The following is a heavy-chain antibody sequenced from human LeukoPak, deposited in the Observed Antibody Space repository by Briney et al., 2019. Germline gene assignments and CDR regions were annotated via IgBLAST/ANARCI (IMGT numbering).Heavy chain of an antibody. CDR1: GGSISSSSTY. D-gene: IGHD3-22*01. V-gene: IGHV4-39*01. CDR3: ASQYDSSGYYYFDY. Sequence: SEALSLTCTVSGGSISSSSTYWGWIRQPPGKGLERNGSIYYSGSTYYSPSLKSRITISVDTSKNQFSLKLSSVTAADTAVYYCASQYDSSGYYYFDYWGQGTLVTVSS. J-gene: IGHJ4*02. CDR2: IYYSGST.